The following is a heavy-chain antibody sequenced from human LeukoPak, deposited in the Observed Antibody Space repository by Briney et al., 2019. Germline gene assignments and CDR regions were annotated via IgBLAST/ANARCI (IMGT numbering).Heavy chain of an antibody. Sequence: GESLKISCKGSGYSFTSYWIAWVRQMPGKGLEWMGIIYPHDSHTTYNPSFEGLVTISVDKSISTAYLQWSSLRASDSATYYCARSFVAGAGYYYGLDVWGQGAMVTVSS. CDR2: IYPHDSHT. J-gene: IGHJ6*02. CDR1: GYSFTSYW. D-gene: IGHD6-19*01. V-gene: IGHV5-51*01. CDR3: ARSFVAGAGYYYGLDV.